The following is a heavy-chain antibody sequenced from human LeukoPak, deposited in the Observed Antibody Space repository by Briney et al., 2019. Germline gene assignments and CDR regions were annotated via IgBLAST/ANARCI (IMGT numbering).Heavy chain of an antibody. J-gene: IGHJ6*03. V-gene: IGHV3-30*03. CDR2: MSFDGSHT. D-gene: IGHD6-25*01. CDR3: ARDRGRYYMDV. CDR1: GFTFSSYG. Sequence: GGSLRLSCAASGFTFSSYGMHWVRQAPGKGLEWVAVMSFDGSHTYYAGSVKGRFTISRENAKNSLYLQMNSLRAGDTAVYYCARDRGRYYMDVWGKGTTVTISS.